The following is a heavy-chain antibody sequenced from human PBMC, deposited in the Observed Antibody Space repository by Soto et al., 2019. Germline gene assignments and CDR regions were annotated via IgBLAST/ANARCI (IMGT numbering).Heavy chain of an antibody. V-gene: IGHV3-21*01. D-gene: IGHD4-17*01. Sequence: GGSLRLSCAASGFTFSSYSMNWVRQAPGKGLEWVSSISSSSSYIYYADSVKGRFTISRDNAKNSLYLQMNSLRAEDTAVYYCAREGEMTTWFDYWGQGTLVTVSS. CDR3: AREGEMTTWFDY. J-gene: IGHJ4*02. CDR1: GFTFSSYS. CDR2: ISSSSSYI.